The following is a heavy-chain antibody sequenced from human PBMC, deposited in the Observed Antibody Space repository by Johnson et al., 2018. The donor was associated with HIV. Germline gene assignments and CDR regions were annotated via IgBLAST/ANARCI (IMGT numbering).Heavy chain of an antibody. J-gene: IGHJ3*02. CDR1: DSMFSSYG. CDR2: ISYDGYKT. CDR3: ATDIRRWFRELYAFHI. D-gene: IGHD3-10*01. Sequence: QVQLVESGGGVVQPGGSLRLSCAASDSMFSSYGIHWVRQAPGKGLEWVAIISYDGYKTYYGHYVKGRFTISRDNSRNTMYLQMNSLRAEDTAVYYCATDIRRWFRELYAFHIWGQGTMVRVSS. V-gene: IGHV3-30*03.